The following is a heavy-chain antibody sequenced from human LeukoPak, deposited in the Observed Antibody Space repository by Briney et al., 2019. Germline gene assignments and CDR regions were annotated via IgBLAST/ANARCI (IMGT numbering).Heavy chain of an antibody. D-gene: IGHD3-22*01. Sequence: PGGSLRLSCAASGFTFSSYWMSWVRQAPGKGLEWVANIKQDGSEKYHVDSVKGRFTISRDNAKNSLYLQMNSLRAEDTAVYYCASVYYYDSSGYFRGAFDIWGQGTMVTVSS. J-gene: IGHJ3*02. CDR2: IKQDGSEK. CDR3: ASVYYYDSSGYFRGAFDI. CDR1: GFTFSSYW. V-gene: IGHV3-7*01.